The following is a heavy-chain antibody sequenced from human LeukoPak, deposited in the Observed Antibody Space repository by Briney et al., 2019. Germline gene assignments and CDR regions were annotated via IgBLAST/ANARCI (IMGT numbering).Heavy chain of an antibody. CDR3: VRSSLWWLVPTSFDY. V-gene: IGHV3-7*05. D-gene: IGHD6-19*01. CDR1: GFXFSSYW. CDR2: IKQDGSEK. Sequence: GGSLRLSCAASGFXFSSYWISWVRQAPGKGLEWVANIKQDGSEKYYVDSVKGRFTISRDNAKNSLYLQMNSLRAEDTAVYYCVRSSLWWLVPTSFDYWGQGTLVTVSS. J-gene: IGHJ4*02.